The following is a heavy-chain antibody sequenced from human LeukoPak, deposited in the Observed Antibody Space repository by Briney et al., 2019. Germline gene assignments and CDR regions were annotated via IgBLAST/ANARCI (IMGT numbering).Heavy chain of an antibody. CDR1: GFTFSDYW. J-gene: IGHJ4*02. V-gene: IGHV3-74*01. Sequence: GGSLRLSCAASGFTFSDYWIHWVPHAPGKGLVWVSLIHSDGGTTNYADSVKGRFTISRDNAKNTVYLQMNSLRVEDTAVYFCARDIYSIAEWGQGTLVTVSS. D-gene: IGHD1-26*01. CDR2: IHSDGGTT. CDR3: ARDIYSIAE.